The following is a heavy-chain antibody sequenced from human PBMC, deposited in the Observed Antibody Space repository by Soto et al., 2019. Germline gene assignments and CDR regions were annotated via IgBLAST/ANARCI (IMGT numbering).Heavy chain of an antibody. J-gene: IGHJ5*02. CDR2: ISSNSAYI. D-gene: IGHD6-13*01. CDR3: TRDASRDSSARGWFDP. V-gene: IGHV3-21*01. Sequence: GSLRLSCAASGFTFRSFTMNWVRQAPGKGLEWVSTISSNSAYIYYTDALRGRFTISRDNAKNSLHLQMNSLRAEDAAVYYCTRDASRDSSARGWFDPWGPGTLVTVSS. CDR1: GFTFRSFT.